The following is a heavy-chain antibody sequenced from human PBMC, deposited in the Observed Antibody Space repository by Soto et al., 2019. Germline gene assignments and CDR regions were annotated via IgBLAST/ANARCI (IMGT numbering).Heavy chain of an antibody. D-gene: IGHD3-22*01. CDR1: GFTFSSYG. V-gene: IGHV3-30*18. CDR2: ISYDGSNK. CDR3: AKDGYADYYDSSGYYPGSY. J-gene: IGHJ4*02. Sequence: GGSLRLACAASGFTFSSYGMHWVRQAPGKGLEWVAVISYDGSNKYYADSVKGRFTISRDNSKNTLYLQMNSLRAEDTAVYYCAKDGYADYYDSSGYYPGSYWGQGTLVTVSP.